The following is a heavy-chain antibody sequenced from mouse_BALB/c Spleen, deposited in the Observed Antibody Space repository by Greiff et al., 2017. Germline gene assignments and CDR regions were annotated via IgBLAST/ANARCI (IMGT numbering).Heavy chain of an antibody. J-gene: IGHJ2*01. CDR3: AREDYGSRGFDY. CDR1: GFSLTSYG. CDR2: IWAGGST. Sequence: VKLVESGPGLVAPSQSLSITCTVSGFSLTSYGVHWVRQPPGKGLEWLGVIWAGGSTNYNSALMSRLSISKDNSKSQVFLKMNSLQTDDTAMYYCAREDYGSRGFDYWGQGTTLTVSS. D-gene: IGHD1-1*01. V-gene: IGHV2-9*02.